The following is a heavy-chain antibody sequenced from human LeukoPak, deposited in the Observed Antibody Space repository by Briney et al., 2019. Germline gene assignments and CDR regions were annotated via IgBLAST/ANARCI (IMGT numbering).Heavy chain of an antibody. Sequence: SETLSLTCAVYGGSFSGYYWSWIRQPPGKGLEWIGEINHSGSTNYNPSLKSRVTISVDTSKNQFSLKLSSVTAADTAVYYCAREKTYYDSSGNYYGGVFDYWGQGTLVAVSS. J-gene: IGHJ4*02. CDR1: GGSFSGYY. CDR3: AREKTYYDSSGNYYGGVFDY. CDR2: INHSGST. D-gene: IGHD3-22*01. V-gene: IGHV4-34*01.